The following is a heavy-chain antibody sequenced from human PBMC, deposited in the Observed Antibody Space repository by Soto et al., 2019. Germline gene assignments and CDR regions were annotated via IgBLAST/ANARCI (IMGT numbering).Heavy chain of an antibody. CDR2: IHYSGTT. Sequence: QVQLQESGPGLVKSSETLSLTCTVSGGSMRNYFWTWIRQPPGKGLEWIGYIHYSGTTSFFPSFNPSLSSRVTIAEDTSKTQFSLKCLSVTTADTAVYFCAAGEASSRNLAPYYLDFWGQGTLVTVSS. CDR1: GGSMRNYF. D-gene: IGHD6-13*01. V-gene: IGHV4-59*01. CDR3: AAGEASSRNLAPYYLDF. J-gene: IGHJ4*02.